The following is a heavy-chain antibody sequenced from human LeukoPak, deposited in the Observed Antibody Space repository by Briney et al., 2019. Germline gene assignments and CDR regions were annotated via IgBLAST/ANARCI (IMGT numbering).Heavy chain of an antibody. D-gene: IGHD5-18*01. V-gene: IGHV1-24*01. J-gene: IGHJ4*02. CDR1: GYTLTELS. CDR3: ATWYSYGYYFDY. CDR2: FDPEDGET. Sequence: ASVKVSCKVSGYTLTELSMHWVRQAPRKGLEWMGGFDPEDGETIYAQKFQGRVTMTEDTSTDTAYMELSSLRSEDTAVYYCATWYSYGYYFDYWGQGTLVTVSS.